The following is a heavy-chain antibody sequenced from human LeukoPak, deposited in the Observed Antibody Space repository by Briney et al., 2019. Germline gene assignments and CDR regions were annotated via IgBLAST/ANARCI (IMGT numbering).Heavy chain of an antibody. V-gene: IGHV4-39*07. D-gene: IGHD4/OR15-4a*01. CDR3: ARERGASFFDY. CDR1: GGSLSSSAYY. J-gene: IGHJ4*02. Sequence: SETLSLTCTVSGGSLSSSAYYWGWIRQPPGKGLEWIGSIYYSGSTYYNPSLRSRVTISVDTSKNQFSLKLSSVTAADTAIYYCARERGASFFDYWGQGTLVTVAS. CDR2: IYYSGST.